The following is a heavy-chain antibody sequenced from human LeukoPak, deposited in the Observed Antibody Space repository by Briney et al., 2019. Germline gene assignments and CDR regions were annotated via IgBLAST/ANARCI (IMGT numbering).Heavy chain of an antibody. D-gene: IGHD3-3*01. CDR1: GFTFSSYA. Sequence: GGSLRLSCAASGFTFSSYAMSWVRQAPGKGLEWVSAISGSGGSTYYADSVKGRFTISRDNSKNTLYLQMNSLRAEDTAVCYCAKADGVTIFGVAKGFDYWGQGTLVTVSS. V-gene: IGHV3-23*01. CDR2: ISGSGGST. CDR3: AKADGVTIFGVAKGFDY. J-gene: IGHJ4*02.